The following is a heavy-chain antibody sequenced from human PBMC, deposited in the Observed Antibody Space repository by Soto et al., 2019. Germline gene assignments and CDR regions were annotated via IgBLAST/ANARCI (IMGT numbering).Heavy chain of an antibody. V-gene: IGHV3-64*01. J-gene: IGHJ4*02. CDR1: GVTCSSYS. D-gene: IGHD6-19*01. CDR2: ISYNGGST. Sequence: EVQLVESGGGLVQPGGSLRLSCAASGVTCSSYSMHWVRQAPGKGLEFVSAISYNGGSTYYANSVKGRFTISRDDSKNTLYLQMGSLRAEDMAVYYCARVGSGSGLDYWGQGTLVTVSS. CDR3: ARVGSGSGLDY.